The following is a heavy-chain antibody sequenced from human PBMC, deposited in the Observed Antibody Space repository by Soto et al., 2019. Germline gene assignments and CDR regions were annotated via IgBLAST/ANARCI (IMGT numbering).Heavy chain of an antibody. J-gene: IGHJ4*02. CDR1: GGTFSSYA. CDR2: IIPIFGTA. CDR3: ARDSTAAAAGPTHFDY. V-gene: IGHV1-69*13. Sequence: GASVKVSCKASGGTFSSYAISWVRQAPGQGLEWMGGIIPIFGTANYAQKFQGRVTITADESTSTAYMELSSLRSEDTAVYYCARDSTAAAAGPTHFDYWGQGTLVTVPQ. D-gene: IGHD6-13*01.